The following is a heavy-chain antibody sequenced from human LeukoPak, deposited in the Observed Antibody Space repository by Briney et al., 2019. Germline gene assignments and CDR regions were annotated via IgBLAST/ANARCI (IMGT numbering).Heavy chain of an antibody. CDR2: ISGSGGST. Sequence: PGGSLRLSCAASGFTFSSYAMSWVRQAPGKGLKWVSAISGSGGSTYYADSVKGRFTISRDNSKNTLYLQMNSLRAEDTAVYYCAKDLEVGRSPQGYYWGQGTLVTVSS. CDR1: GFTFSSYA. J-gene: IGHJ4*02. V-gene: IGHV3-23*01. CDR3: AKDLEVGRSPQGYY. D-gene: IGHD3-22*01.